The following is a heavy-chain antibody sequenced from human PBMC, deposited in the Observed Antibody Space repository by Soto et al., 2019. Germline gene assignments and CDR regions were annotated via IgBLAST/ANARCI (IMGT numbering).Heavy chain of an antibody. CDR3: ARENGHCTDACNRGAFDI. J-gene: IGHJ3*02. V-gene: IGHV3-21*01. CDR1: GFTFSEYS. D-gene: IGHD2-2*01. Sequence: EVQVVESGGGLVKPGGSLRLSCAASGFTFSEYSFLWVRQAPGKGLEWLSFIANGDNHIFYSDSVKGRFTISRDNAKNSVYLQLNSLRAADSAVYYCARENGHCTDACNRGAFDIWGQGTMVTVSS. CDR2: IANGDNHI.